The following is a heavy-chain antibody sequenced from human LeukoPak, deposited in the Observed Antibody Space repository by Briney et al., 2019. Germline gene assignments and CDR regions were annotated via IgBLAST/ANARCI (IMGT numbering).Heavy chain of an antibody. V-gene: IGHV3-21*06. J-gene: IGHJ4*02. Sequence: GGSLRLSCAASGFTFSTYWMTWVRQAPGKGLEWVSSISSGSSYIYYADSMKGRFTVSRDNAKNSLYLQMNSLKAEDTAVYFCASHYDIDYWGQGTLVTVSS. CDR1: GFTFSTYW. CDR2: ISSGSSYI. D-gene: IGHD3-9*01. CDR3: ASHYDIDY.